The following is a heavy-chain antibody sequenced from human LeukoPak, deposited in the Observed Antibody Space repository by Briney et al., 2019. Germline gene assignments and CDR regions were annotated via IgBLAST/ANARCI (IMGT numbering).Heavy chain of an antibody. CDR2: ISYDGSNK. Sequence: PGGSLRLSCAASGFTFSSYAMHWVRQAPGKGLEWVAVISYDGSNKYYADSVKGRFTISRDNSKNTLYLQMNSLRAEDTAVYYCAREPRTGETLDYWGQGTLVTVSS. CDR3: AREPRTGETLDY. D-gene: IGHD7-27*01. V-gene: IGHV3-30-3*01. CDR1: GFTFSSYA. J-gene: IGHJ4*02.